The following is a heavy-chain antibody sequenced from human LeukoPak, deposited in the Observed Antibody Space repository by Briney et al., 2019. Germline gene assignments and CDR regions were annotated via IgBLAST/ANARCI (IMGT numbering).Heavy chain of an antibody. CDR3: ARRYCSGGSCYLLDY. D-gene: IGHD2-15*01. Sequence: QPGGSLRLSCAASGFTFSSYEMNWVRQAPGKGLEWVSYISSSGSTIYYADSVKGRFTISRDNATNSLYLQMNSLRAEDTAVYYCARRYCSGGSCYLLDYWGQGTLVTVSS. CDR2: ISSSGSTI. J-gene: IGHJ4*02. CDR1: GFTFSSYE. V-gene: IGHV3-48*03.